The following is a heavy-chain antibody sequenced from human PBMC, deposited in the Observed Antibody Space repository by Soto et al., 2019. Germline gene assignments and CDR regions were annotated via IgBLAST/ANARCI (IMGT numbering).Heavy chain of an antibody. CDR2: INPDSGGT. Sequence: ASVKVSFKTSPYTFTVYYIHWVRQAPRQGLEWMGWINPDSGGTQYAQKFQGRVTMTRDTSISTAYMALSRLRSDDTAVYYCATVPYGDYAYFDYWGLGTLVTVSS. D-gene: IGHD4-17*01. CDR1: PYTFTVYY. CDR3: ATVPYGDYAYFDY. V-gene: IGHV1-2*02. J-gene: IGHJ4*02.